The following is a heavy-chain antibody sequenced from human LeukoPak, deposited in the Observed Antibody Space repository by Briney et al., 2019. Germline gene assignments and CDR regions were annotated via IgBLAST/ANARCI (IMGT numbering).Heavy chain of an antibody. CDR1: GYTFNRYG. CDR2: ISAYNGNT. J-gene: IGHJ1*01. CDR3: ARGHSTSWPEDFQH. V-gene: IGHV1-18*01. D-gene: IGHD6-13*01. Sequence: VASVTVSFTASGYTFNRYGISWVRQAPGQGLEWMGWISAYNGNTKNAQNLQGRVTMTTDTSTTTAYMELRSLKSDDTAVYYCARGHSTSWPEDFQHWGQGTLVTVSS.